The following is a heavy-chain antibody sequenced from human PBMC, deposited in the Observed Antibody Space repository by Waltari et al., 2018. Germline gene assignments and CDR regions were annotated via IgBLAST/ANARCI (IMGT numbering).Heavy chain of an antibody. Sequence: QLQLQESGPTLVQPSETLSLTCTVSGGSIARSSYYWGWIRQSPGTGLEWIGGIYYTGTTYYNPTLESRVTISGDTSKNQFSLKLSSVTAADTAVYYCVRHWKRNGYRFDPWGQGTLVTVSS. CDR3: VRHWKRNGYRFDP. D-gene: IGHD5-12*01. J-gene: IGHJ5*02. V-gene: IGHV4-39*01. CDR2: IYYTGTT. CDR1: GGSIARSSYY.